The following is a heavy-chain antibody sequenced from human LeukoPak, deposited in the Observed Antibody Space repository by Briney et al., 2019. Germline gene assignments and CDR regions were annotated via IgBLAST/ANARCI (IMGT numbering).Heavy chain of an antibody. J-gene: IGHJ4*02. CDR2: ISSSSSTI. V-gene: IGHV3-48*04. CDR1: GFTFSSYS. CDR3: ARDPTADDY. D-gene: IGHD2-2*01. Sequence: PGGSLRLSCAASGFTFSSYSMNWVRQAPGKGLEWVSYISSSSSTIYYADSVKGRFTISRDNAKNSLSLQMNSLRAEDTAIYYCARDPTADDYWGQGTLVTVSS.